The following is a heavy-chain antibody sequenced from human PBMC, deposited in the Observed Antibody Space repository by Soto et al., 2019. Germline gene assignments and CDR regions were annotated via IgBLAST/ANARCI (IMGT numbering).Heavy chain of an antibody. CDR2: IYYSGST. Sequence: TLSLAFTVSGGSISSGGDYWSWIRQHPGKGLEWIGYIYYSGSTYYNPSLKSRVTISVDTSKNQFSLKLSSVTAADTAVYYCARTGTNDFWSGYLNWFDPWAQGTLVTVSS. CDR3: ARTGTNDFWSGYLNWFDP. V-gene: IGHV4-31*03. D-gene: IGHD3-3*01. J-gene: IGHJ5*02. CDR1: GGSISSGGDY.